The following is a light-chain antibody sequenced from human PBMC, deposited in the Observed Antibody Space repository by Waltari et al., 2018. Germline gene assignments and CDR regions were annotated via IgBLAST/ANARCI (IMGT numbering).Light chain of an antibody. J-gene: IGLJ3*02. CDR2: DVT. CDR3: CSYAGSYTWV. V-gene: IGLV2-11*01. CDR1: TNDLGRYNY. Sequence: SALTQPRSVSGSPGQSVPISCTGTTNDLGRYNYVPWYQQHPGKAPKLITLDVTKRPSGVPDRLSGTKSGNTASLTISGLRAEDEAEYYCCSYAGSYTWVFGGGTKLTVV.